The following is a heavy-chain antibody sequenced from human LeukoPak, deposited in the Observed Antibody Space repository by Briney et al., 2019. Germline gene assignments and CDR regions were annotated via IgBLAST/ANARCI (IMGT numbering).Heavy chain of an antibody. CDR2: IRYDGSNK. CDR1: GFTFSSYG. D-gene: IGHD3-22*01. Sequence: PGGSLRLSCAASGFTFSSYGMHWVRQAPGKGLEWVAFIRYDGSNKYYADSVKGRFTISRDNSKNTLYLQMNSLRAEDTAVYYCARGGYYYDSSGYYYGGVRYFDYWGQGTLVTVSS. CDR3: ARGGYYYDSSGYYYGGVRYFDY. V-gene: IGHV3-30*02. J-gene: IGHJ4*02.